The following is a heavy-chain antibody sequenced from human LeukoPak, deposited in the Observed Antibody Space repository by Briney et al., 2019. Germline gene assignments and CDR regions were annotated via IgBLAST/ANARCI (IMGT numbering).Heavy chain of an antibody. D-gene: IGHD3-10*01. Sequence: SETLSLTCTVSGGSISSSSYYWGWIRQPPGKGLEWIGSIYYSGSTYYNPSLKSRVTISVDTSKNQFSLKLSSVTAADTAVYYCARLRAYGSGSYINPFDYWGQGTLVTVSS. CDR1: GGSISSSSYY. CDR3: ARLRAYGSGSYINPFDY. V-gene: IGHV4-39*01. CDR2: IYYSGST. J-gene: IGHJ4*02.